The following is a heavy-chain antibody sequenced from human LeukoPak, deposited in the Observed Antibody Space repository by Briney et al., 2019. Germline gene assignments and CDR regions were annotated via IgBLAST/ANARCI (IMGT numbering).Heavy chain of an antibody. CDR2: IRYGGSTK. Sequence: GGSLRLSCAVSGFTFSGNGMHWVRQAPGKGLEWVAFIRYGGSTKYYADSVKGRFTISRDNSKNTLYLQMNSLRAEDTAVYYCTREAIVGDPYYFDYWGQGTLVTVSS. J-gene: IGHJ4*02. V-gene: IGHV3-30*02. CDR3: TREAIVGDPYYFDY. CDR1: GFTFSGNG. D-gene: IGHD1-26*01.